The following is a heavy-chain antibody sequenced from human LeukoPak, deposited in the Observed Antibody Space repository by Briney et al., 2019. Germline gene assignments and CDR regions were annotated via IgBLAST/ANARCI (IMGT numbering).Heavy chain of an antibody. CDR1: GFTFSDYD. Sequence: GGSLRLSCAASGFTFSDYDMHWVRQATGRGLEWVSAIGTAGDTYYTGSVKGRFTISRENAKNSLYLQMNSLRAGDTAVYYCVRVAKERVGGVYYFDYWGQGTPVTVSS. D-gene: IGHD1-1*01. CDR3: VRVAKERVGGVYYFDY. J-gene: IGHJ4*02. CDR2: IGTAGDT. V-gene: IGHV3-13*01.